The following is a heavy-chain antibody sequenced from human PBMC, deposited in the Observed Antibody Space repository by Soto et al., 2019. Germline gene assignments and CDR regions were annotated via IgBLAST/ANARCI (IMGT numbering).Heavy chain of an antibody. CDR1: GYTFTGNY. CDR2: VNPDNGGT. D-gene: IGHD6-13*01. CDR3: ARDYRGGSSSWSPYYYGMDV. V-gene: IGHV1-2*02. J-gene: IGHJ6*02. Sequence: QVHLVQSGAEVKKPGASVKVSCKASGYTFTGNYIHWVRQAPGQGLEWMGWVNPDNGGTTSAQKFQGRVTMTRDTSVTTAYMELSRLTSDDTAVYYCARDYRGGSSSWSPYYYGMDVWGQGTTVTVSS.